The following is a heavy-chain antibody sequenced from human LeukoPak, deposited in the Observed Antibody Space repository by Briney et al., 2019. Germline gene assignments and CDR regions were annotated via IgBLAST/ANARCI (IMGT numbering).Heavy chain of an antibody. CDR3: AKAAGSSVRLGFDP. V-gene: IGHV3-21*01. J-gene: IGHJ5*02. CDR1: GFTFSSYS. Sequence: GGSLRLSCAASGFTFSSYSMNWVRQAPGKGLEWVSSISGTGTAIYYADSMKGRFTVSRDNAKNSLFLQMNSLRAEDTAVYYCAKAAGSSVRLGFDPWGQGSLVTVSS. CDR2: ISGTGTAI. D-gene: IGHD6-13*01.